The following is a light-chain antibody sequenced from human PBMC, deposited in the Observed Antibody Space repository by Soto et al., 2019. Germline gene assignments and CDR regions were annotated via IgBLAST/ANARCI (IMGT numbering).Light chain of an antibody. CDR1: QSISSW. Sequence: DIQMTQSPSTLSASVGDRVTITCRASQSISSWLAWYQQKPGKAPKLLIYDASSLESGVPSRFSGSGSGTAFTLTISGLQPDDFATYYCQQYNSYSTFGQGTKLEIK. CDR3: QQYNSYST. V-gene: IGKV1-5*01. CDR2: DAS. J-gene: IGKJ2*01.